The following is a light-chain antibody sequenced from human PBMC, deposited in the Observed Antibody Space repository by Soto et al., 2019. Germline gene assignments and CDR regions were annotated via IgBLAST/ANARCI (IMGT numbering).Light chain of an antibody. J-gene: IGKJ2*01. CDR1: QAISRSY. CDR3: QQYDDSPGYT. CDR2: GAS. V-gene: IGKV3-20*01. Sequence: ELVLTQSPGTLSLSPGERVTLSCRVSQAISRSYLVWYQQKPGQAPRLLIYGASNRAPGIPDRFRGSGSGTDFSLTISRLEPEDFAVYYCQQYDDSPGYTFGQGTKLEIK.